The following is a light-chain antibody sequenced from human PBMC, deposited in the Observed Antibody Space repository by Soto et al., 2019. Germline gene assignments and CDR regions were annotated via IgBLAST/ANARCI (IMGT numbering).Light chain of an antibody. CDR3: RSYAGSNNYV. J-gene: IGLJ1*01. CDR1: SSDVGYYDY. CDR2: EVT. Sequence: QSALTQPPSASGFPGQSVTISCTGTSSDVGYYDYVSWYQQHPGKAPKLVIYEVTKRPSGVPDRVSASTAGNTASLTVSGLRAEDEADYYCRSYAGSNNYVFGSGTKLTVL. V-gene: IGLV2-8*01.